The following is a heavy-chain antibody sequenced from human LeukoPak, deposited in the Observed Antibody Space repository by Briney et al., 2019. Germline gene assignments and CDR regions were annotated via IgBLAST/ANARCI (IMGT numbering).Heavy chain of an antibody. J-gene: IGHJ5*02. CDR3: ARDWGYSSGPLRPGWFDP. CDR2: ISYDGSNK. V-gene: IGHV3-30-3*01. D-gene: IGHD6-19*01. Sequence: GGSLRLSCAASGFTFSSYAMHWVRQAPGKGLEWVAVISYDGSNKYYADSVKGRFTISRDNAKNSLYLQMNSLRAEDTAVYYCARDWGYSSGPLRPGWFDPWGQGTLVTVSS. CDR1: GFTFSSYA.